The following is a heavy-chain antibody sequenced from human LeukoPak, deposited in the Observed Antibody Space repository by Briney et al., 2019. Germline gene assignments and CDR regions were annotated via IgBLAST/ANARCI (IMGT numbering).Heavy chain of an antibody. V-gene: IGHV4-34*01. CDR3: ARASYSSSYYY. CDR1: GGSFSGYY. J-gene: IGHJ4*02. D-gene: IGHD6-13*01. CDR2: INHSRST. Sequence: SETLSLTCAVYGGSFSGYYWSWIRQPPGKGLEWIGEINHSRSTNYNPSLKSRVTISVDTSKNQFSLKLSSVTAADTAVYYCARASYSSSYYYWGQGTLVTVSS.